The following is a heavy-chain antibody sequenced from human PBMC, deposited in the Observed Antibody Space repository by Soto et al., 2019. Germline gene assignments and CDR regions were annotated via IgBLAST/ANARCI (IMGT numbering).Heavy chain of an antibody. CDR1: GFTFSSYG. CDR2: IWYDGSNK. Sequence: GGSLRLSCAASGFTFSSYGMHWVRQAPGKGLEWVAVIWYDGSNKYYADSVKGRFTISRDNSKNTLYLQMNSLRAEDTAVYYCARDLFPLNYIVVVPGDYWGQGTLVTVSS. J-gene: IGHJ4*02. CDR3: ARDLFPLNYIVVVPGDY. V-gene: IGHV3-33*01. D-gene: IGHD2-2*01.